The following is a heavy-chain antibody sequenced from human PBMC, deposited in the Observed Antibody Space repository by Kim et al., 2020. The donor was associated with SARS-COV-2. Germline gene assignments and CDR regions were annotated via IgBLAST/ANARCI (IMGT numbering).Heavy chain of an antibody. CDR2: IYSGGST. J-gene: IGHJ6*01. CDR3: GKKAYGVFPIDYYG. D-gene: IGHD4-17*01. CDR1: GFTFSSND. V-gene: IGHV3-53*01. Sequence: GGSLRLSCAASGFTFSSNDMSWVRQAPGKGLEWVSAIYSGGSTYYAASAMSRWIITTSNNSKNPQLLKNNRRTADTTAVYYSGKKAYGVFPIDYYG.